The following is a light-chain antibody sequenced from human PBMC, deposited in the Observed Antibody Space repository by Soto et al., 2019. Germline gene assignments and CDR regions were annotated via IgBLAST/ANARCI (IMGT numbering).Light chain of an antibody. CDR2: GAS. CDR1: QSVTSTY. CDR3: QHYVTWPLT. V-gene: IGKV3-20*01. Sequence: EIVLTQSPGTLSLSPGERATLSCRASQSVTSTYLGWYQQKPGQAPSLLIYGASSRATGIPDRFSGSGSGTDFTLTISRLEPEDFAVYYCQHYVTWPLTFGGGTKVE. J-gene: IGKJ4*01.